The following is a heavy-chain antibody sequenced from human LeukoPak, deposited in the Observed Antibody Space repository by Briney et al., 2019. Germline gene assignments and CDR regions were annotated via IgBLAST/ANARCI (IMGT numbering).Heavy chain of an antibody. D-gene: IGHD2-2*01. Sequence: SETLSLTCTVSGGSITSNTNYWDWIRQPPGRGLEWIGSIYYSGSTYYSPSLKSRVTMSVDTSKNQFSLKLTSVNAADTAVYYCARRAVVPAAKSVFGYWGQGTLVTVSS. J-gene: IGHJ4*02. CDR1: GGSITSNTNY. CDR3: ARRAVVPAAKSVFGY. CDR2: IYYSGST. V-gene: IGHV4-39*01.